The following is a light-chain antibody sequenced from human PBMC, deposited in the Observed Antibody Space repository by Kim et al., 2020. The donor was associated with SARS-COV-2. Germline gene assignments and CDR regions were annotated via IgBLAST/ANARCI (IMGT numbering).Light chain of an antibody. CDR2: DVS. J-gene: IGLJ2*01. Sequence: GQSITISCTGTSSDVGGYNYVSWYQQHPGTAPKLMIYDVSNRPSGVSNRFSGSKSGNTASLTISGLQAEDEADYYCSSYTSSSTVVFGGGTKVTVL. V-gene: IGLV2-14*03. CDR1: SSDVGGYNY. CDR3: SSYTSSSTVV.